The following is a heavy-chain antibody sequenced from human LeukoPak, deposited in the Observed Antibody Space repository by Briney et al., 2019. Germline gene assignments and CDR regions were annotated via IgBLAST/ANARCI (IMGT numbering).Heavy chain of an antibody. CDR1: GFTFDDYA. CDR2: ISGSGGST. Sequence: GGSLRLSCAASGFTFDDYAMHWVRQAPGKGLEWVSAISGSGGSTYYADSVKGRFTISRDNSKNTLYLQMNSLRAEDTAVYYCAKGRMVRGVIIADFDYWGQGTLVTVSS. J-gene: IGHJ4*02. V-gene: IGHV3-23*01. D-gene: IGHD3-10*01. CDR3: AKGRMVRGVIIADFDY.